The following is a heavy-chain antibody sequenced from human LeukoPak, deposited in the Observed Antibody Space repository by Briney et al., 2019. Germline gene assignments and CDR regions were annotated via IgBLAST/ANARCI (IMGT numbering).Heavy chain of an antibody. CDR1: GYTFTNYA. V-gene: IGHV7-4-1*02. J-gene: IGHJ6*03. D-gene: IGHD3-10*01. Sequence: ASVKVACKASGYTFTNYAMNWVRQAPGQGLEWMGGINTNTENATYAQGFTGRFVFSLDTSVSTAYLQISSLKAEDTAVYYCARSGGSGSYYARYYYYYMDVWGKGTTVTISS. CDR2: INTNTENA. CDR3: ARSGGSGSYYARYYYYYMDV.